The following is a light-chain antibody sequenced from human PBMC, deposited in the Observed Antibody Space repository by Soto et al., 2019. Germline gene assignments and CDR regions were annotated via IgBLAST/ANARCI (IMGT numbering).Light chain of an antibody. CDR2: DLS. Sequence: EIVLTQSPGTLSLSPGERATLSCRASQTISSTYLAWYQQKPGQAPRLLIYDLSSRATGIPDRFSGSGSETDFTLTISRLEPEDCAVYYCQHYGSSSFPFGQGTKLEIK. J-gene: IGKJ2*01. V-gene: IGKV3-20*01. CDR1: QTISSTY. CDR3: QHYGSSSFP.